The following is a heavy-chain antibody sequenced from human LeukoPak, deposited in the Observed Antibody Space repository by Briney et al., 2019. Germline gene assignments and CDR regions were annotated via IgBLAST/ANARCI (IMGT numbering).Heavy chain of an antibody. CDR2: IRYHGSNK. J-gene: IGHJ4*02. D-gene: IGHD2-21*02. CDR1: GFTFSNYG. CDR3: AKEGIPYCGGDCYYDFDY. Sequence: GGSLRLSCAASGFTFSNYGMHWVRQAPGKGLEWVAFIRYHGSNKEYADSVKGRFTISRDNSKNTLSLQMNSLRAEDTAVYYCAKEGIPYCGGDCYYDFDYWGQGTLVTVSS. V-gene: IGHV3-30*02.